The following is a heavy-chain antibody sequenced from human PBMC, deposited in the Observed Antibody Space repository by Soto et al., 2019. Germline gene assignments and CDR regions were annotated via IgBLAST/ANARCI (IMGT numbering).Heavy chain of an antibody. Sequence: SETLSLTCTVSGGSISSYYWSWIRQPPGKGLEWIGYIYYSGSTNYNPSLKSRVTISVDTSKNQFSLKLSSVTAADTAVYYCAREKVLRFLEWLPHLTEWGQGTRVTVSS. CDR2: IYYSGST. J-gene: IGHJ4*02. D-gene: IGHD3-3*01. CDR3: AREKVLRFLEWLPHLTE. CDR1: GGSISSYY. V-gene: IGHV4-59*01.